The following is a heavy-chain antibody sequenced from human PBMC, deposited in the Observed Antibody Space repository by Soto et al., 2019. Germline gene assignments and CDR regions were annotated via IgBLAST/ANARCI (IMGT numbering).Heavy chain of an antibody. CDR2: LSPNGAST. CDR1: GFTFSSFG. CDR3: AKSKDSTIFGVVIYYFDT. Sequence: EVQLLESGGGLVQPGGSLRLSCAASGFTFSSFGMNWVRQAPGKGLEWVSSLSPNGASTYYADSVKGRFTISRDNAKNTLFLQMDSLRAEDTAVYFCAKSKDSTIFGVVIYYFDTWGQGALVTVSS. D-gene: IGHD3-3*01. J-gene: IGHJ4*02. V-gene: IGHV3-23*01.